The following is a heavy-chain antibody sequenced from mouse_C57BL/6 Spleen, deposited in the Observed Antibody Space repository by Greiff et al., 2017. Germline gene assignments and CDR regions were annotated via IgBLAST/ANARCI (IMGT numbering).Heavy chain of an antibody. V-gene: IGHV5-9-1*02. CDR3: TRDGYGKWGAMDY. CDR1: GFTFSSYA. CDR2: ISSGGDYI. D-gene: IGHD2-10*02. J-gene: IGHJ4*01. Sequence: EVMLVESGEGLVKPGGSLKLSCAASGFTFSSYAMSWVRQTPEKRLEWVAYISSGGDYIYYADTMKGRVTISRDNARNTLYLQMSSLKSEDTAMYYCTRDGYGKWGAMDYWGQGTSVTVSS.